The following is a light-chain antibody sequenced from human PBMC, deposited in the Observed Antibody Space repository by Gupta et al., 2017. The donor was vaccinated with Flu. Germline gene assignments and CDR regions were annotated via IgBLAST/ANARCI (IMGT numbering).Light chain of an antibody. CDR1: QSVLYSSNNKNY. Sequence: DIVMTQSPDSLTVSLGESATINCKSSQSVLYSSNNKNYLAWYQQIPGQPPQLLIYWASTRESGVLDRFSGSGSGTGFSLTISSLQAEDVAVYYCQQYYSTVTFGHGTKVEIK. V-gene: IGKV4-1*01. J-gene: IGKJ1*01. CDR3: QQYYSTVT. CDR2: WAS.